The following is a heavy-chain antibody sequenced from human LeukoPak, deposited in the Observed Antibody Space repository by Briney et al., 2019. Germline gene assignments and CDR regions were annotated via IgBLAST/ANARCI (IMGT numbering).Heavy chain of an antibody. J-gene: IGHJ6*02. D-gene: IGHD2-15*01. CDR1: GYTFISYA. CDR3: ARGGGNYYFGLDV. V-gene: IGHV1-3*01. CDR2: INGGNGYT. Sequence: ASVKVSCKTSGYTFISYAMHWVRQAPGQRLEWVGWINGGNGYTQYSQKFQGRVTITRDTSATTAYMDLGSLRSEDTAVYYCARGGGNYYFGLDVWGQGTTVTVSS.